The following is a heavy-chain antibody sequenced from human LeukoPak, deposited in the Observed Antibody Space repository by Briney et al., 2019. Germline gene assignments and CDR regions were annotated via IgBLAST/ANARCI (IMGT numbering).Heavy chain of an antibody. CDR1: GGSISSSNW. V-gene: IGHV4-4*02. CDR3: ARGIESGFDY. D-gene: IGHD2-21*01. CDR2: IGDSGST. Sequence: SGTLSLTCAVSGGSISSSNWWSWVRQPPGKGLEWIGYIGDSGSTNYNPSLKSRVTISVDTSKNQFNLILSSVTAADTAVYYCARGIESGFDYWGQGTLVTVSS. J-gene: IGHJ4*02.